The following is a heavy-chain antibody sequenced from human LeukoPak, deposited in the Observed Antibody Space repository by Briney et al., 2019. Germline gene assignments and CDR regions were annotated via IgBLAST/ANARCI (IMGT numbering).Heavy chain of an antibody. CDR2: INGDGTTT. V-gene: IGHV3-74*01. Sequence: GGSLRLSCAASGFTFSSYWMHWVRQAPGEGLVWVSRINGDGTTTSYADSVKGGFTMSRDNVKNSLYLQMISLRAEDTAVYYCARVRANWYEDYWGQGTLVTVSS. CDR1: GFTFSSYW. J-gene: IGHJ4*02. D-gene: IGHD6-13*01. CDR3: ARVRANWYEDY.